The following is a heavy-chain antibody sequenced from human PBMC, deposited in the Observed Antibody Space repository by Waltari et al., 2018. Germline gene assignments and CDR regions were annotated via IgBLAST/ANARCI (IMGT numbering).Heavy chain of an antibody. CDR1: GGSFSGYY. Sequence: QVQLQQWGAGLLKPSETLSLTCAVYGGSFSGYYWSWIRQPPGKGLEWIGEINHSGSTNYNPSLKSRVTISVDTSKNQFSLKLSSVTAADTAVYYCARGGVLLWFGELYPPDYWGQGTLVTVSS. CDR2: INHSGST. CDR3: ARGGVLLWFGELYPPDY. D-gene: IGHD3-10*01. J-gene: IGHJ4*02. V-gene: IGHV4-34*01.